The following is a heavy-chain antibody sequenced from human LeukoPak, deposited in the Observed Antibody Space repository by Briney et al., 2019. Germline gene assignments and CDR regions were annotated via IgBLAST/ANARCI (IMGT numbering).Heavy chain of an antibody. D-gene: IGHD5-12*01. CDR1: GFTFSRYA. CDR2: ISPDGSMK. J-gene: IGHJ4*02. V-gene: IGHV3-30-3*01. CDR3: ARGNLYIVATIEDY. Sequence: GRSLRLSCAASGFTFSRYAMHCVRQAPGKGLEWVAVISPDGSMKEYADSVKGRFTVSRDNSKNTLYLQMSSLRPEDTSLYYCARGNLYIVATIEDYWGQGTLVTVSS.